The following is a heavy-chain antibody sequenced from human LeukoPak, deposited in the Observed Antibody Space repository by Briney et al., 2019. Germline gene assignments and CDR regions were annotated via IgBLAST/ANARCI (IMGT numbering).Heavy chain of an antibody. CDR2: IRYDGSNK. D-gene: IGHD2-2*02. CDR3: ARAIDCSSTSCYNPDY. Sequence: GGSLRLSCAASGFTFSSYGMHWVRQAPGKGLEWVAFIRYDGSNKYYADSVKGRFTISRDNSKNTLYLQMNSLRAEDTAVYYCARAIDCSSTSCYNPDYWGQGTLVIVSS. V-gene: IGHV3-30*02. CDR1: GFTFSSYG. J-gene: IGHJ4*02.